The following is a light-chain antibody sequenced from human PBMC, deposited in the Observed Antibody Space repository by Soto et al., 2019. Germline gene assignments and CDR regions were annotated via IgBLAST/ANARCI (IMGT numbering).Light chain of an antibody. CDR1: QNVDKF. CDR3: QQRKNWPPIT. V-gene: IGKV3-11*01. Sequence: EIELTQSPATLSFSQVETSTLSFSASQNVDKFLAWYQQRPGQPPRLLIFDSSNRATGVPVRFSGSGSGTVFTLTIGSLEPEDSAVYYCQQRKNWPPITFGQGTRLENK. J-gene: IGKJ5*01. CDR2: DSS.